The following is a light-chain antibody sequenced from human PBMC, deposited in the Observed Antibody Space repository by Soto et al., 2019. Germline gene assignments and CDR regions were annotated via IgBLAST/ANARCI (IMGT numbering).Light chain of an antibody. J-gene: IGKJ1*01. CDR3: QQSSTIPRT. Sequence: DIQMTQSPSSLAASVGDRVTITCRASHNISNFLNWYQQKPGMAPKLLIFAASSLQSGVPSRFTGSASGAHFTLTISSLQPEDFATYYCQQSSTIPRTSGRGTKVEIK. CDR2: AAS. V-gene: IGKV1-39*01. CDR1: HNISNF.